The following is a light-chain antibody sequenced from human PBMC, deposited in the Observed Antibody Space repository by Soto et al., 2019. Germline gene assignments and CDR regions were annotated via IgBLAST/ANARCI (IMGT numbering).Light chain of an antibody. Sequence: EIVMTQSPATLSVSPGERATLSCRASQSDSSNLAWYQQKPGQAPRLLIYGASTRATGIPARFSGSGSGTEFTLTISSLQSEDFAVYYCQQYNNWPPFGQGTRLEIK. V-gene: IGKV3-15*01. J-gene: IGKJ5*01. CDR1: QSDSSN. CDR2: GAS. CDR3: QQYNNWPP.